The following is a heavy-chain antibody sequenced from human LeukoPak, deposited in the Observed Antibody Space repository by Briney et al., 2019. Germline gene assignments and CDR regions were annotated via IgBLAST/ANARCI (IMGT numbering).Heavy chain of an antibody. Sequence: GGSLRLSCAASGFAFSSYAMSWVRQAPGKGLEWVSAISGSGGYTFYADSVKGRFTISRDNSKNTLYVQMSSLRAEDTAVYYCAKDSRSWNYLFYYGMDVWGQGTTVTVSS. CDR2: ISGSGGYT. J-gene: IGHJ6*02. D-gene: IGHD1-7*01. CDR1: GFAFSSYA. V-gene: IGHV3-23*01. CDR3: AKDSRSWNYLFYYGMDV.